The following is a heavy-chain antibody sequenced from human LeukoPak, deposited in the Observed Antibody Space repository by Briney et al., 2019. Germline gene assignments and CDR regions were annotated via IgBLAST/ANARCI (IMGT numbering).Heavy chain of an antibody. CDR2: INPSGGST. CDR3: ARDRSDGYIDV. CDR1: GYTFTSYY. V-gene: IGHV1-46*01. Sequence: ASVKVSCKASGYTFTSYYMHWVRQAPGQGLEWMGIINPSGGSTSYAQKFQGRVTMTRDMSTSTVYMELSSLRSEDTAVYYCARDRSDGYIDVWGKGTTVTVSS. J-gene: IGHJ6*03.